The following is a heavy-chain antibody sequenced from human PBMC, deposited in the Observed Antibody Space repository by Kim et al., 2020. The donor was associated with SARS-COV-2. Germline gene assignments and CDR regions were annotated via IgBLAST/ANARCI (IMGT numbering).Heavy chain of an antibody. J-gene: IGHJ4*02. CDR3: AKDGLYRITMIVVVIPYYFDY. CDR2: ISGSGGST. CDR1: GFTFSSYA. Sequence: GGSLRLSCAASGFTFSSYAMSWVRQAPGKGLEWVSAISGSGGSTYYADSVKGRFTISRDNSKNTLYLQMNSLRAEDTAVYYCAKDGLYRITMIVVVIPYYFDYWGQGTLVTVSS. V-gene: IGHV3-23*01. D-gene: IGHD3-22*01.